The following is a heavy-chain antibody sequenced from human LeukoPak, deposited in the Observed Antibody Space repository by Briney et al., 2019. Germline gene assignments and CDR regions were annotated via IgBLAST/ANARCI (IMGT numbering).Heavy chain of an antibody. J-gene: IGHJ4*02. Sequence: GGSPRLSCSASGFTFSNYAMHWVRQAPGKGLECISTISSTGGSTYYADSVKGRFTISSDNSKNTLYLQMSSLRPEDTAVYYCARDVGYFDYWGQGTRVTVSS. V-gene: IGHV3-64*04. CDR3: ARDVGYFDY. D-gene: IGHD1-26*01. CDR1: GFTFSNYA. CDR2: ISSTGGST.